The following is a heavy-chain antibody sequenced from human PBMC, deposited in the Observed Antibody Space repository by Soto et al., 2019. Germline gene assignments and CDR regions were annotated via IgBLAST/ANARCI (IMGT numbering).Heavy chain of an antibody. J-gene: IGHJ5*02. V-gene: IGHV2-5*02. CDR2: IYWDDDK. Sequence: QITLKESGPTLVKPTQTLTLTCTFSGFSLSTSGVGVGWIRQPPGKALEWLALIYWDDDKRYSPSLKSRLTLTKDTSKSQVVLTMTNMDHVDTATYYCAHRRAYCSGGSCYSIWFDPWGQGTLVTVSS. CDR1: GFSLSTSGVG. CDR3: AHRRAYCSGGSCYSIWFDP. D-gene: IGHD2-15*01.